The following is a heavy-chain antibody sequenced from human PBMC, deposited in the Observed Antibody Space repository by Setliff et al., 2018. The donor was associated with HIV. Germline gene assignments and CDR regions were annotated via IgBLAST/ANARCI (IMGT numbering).Heavy chain of an antibody. J-gene: IGHJ3*02. CDR3: VRHAGARIGISDAFDI. Sequence: TLSLTCTVSRGSISSFHWSWIRRPPGMGLEWIGYISNVGHTNCIPSLKSRVTISMDTSKDQFSLRRTSVTAADTAVYYCVRHAGARIGISDAFDIWGQGSMVTVSS. D-gene: IGHD1-20*01. CDR1: RGSISSFH. V-gene: IGHV4-59*08. CDR2: ISNVGHT.